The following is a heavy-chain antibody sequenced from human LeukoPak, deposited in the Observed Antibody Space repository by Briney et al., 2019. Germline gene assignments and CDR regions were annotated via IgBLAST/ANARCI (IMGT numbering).Heavy chain of an antibody. Sequence: PGRSLRLSCAASGFTFTSYAFHWVRQAPGKELEWVTVISHDDKNRYYADSVKGRFTISRDNSKNTVYLQMNSLRVEDTAVYFCVRDRDTSGWLYWGQGTLVTVSS. V-gene: IGHV3-30*04. CDR2: ISHDDKNR. J-gene: IGHJ4*02. D-gene: IGHD6-19*01. CDR1: GFTFTSYA. CDR3: VRDRDTSGWLY.